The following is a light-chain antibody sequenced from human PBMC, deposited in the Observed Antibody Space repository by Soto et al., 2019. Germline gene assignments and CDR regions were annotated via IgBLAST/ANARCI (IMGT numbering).Light chain of an antibody. V-gene: IGKV1-33*01. CDR2: HAS. Sequence: IQMTQSPSSLSASVGDRVTITCQASQDISTNLNWYQQKPGKAPKLLIYHASSLQSGVPSRFSGSGSATHFTFTISSLQPEEVSTYYCQQYDNLRPITFGQGTRLEIK. J-gene: IGKJ5*01. CDR1: QDISTN. CDR3: QQYDNLRPIT.